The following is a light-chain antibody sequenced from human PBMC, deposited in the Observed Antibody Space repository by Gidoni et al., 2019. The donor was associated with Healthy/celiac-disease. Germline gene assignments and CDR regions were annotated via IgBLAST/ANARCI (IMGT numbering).Light chain of an antibody. CDR1: QSVSSN. CDR3: QQYNNWPPRYT. V-gene: IGKV3-15*01. CDR2: GAS. Sequence: EIVMTPSPATLPVSPGERATLSCRASQSVSSNLAWYQQKPGQAPRLLIYGASTRATGIPARFSGSGSGTEFTLTISSLQSEDFAVYYCQQYNNWPPRYTFGQGTKLEIK. J-gene: IGKJ2*01.